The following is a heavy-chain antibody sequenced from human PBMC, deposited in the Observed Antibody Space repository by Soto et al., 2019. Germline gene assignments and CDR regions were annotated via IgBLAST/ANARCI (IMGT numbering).Heavy chain of an antibody. CDR2: MHTRGST. D-gene: IGHD5-12*01. V-gene: IGHV4-4*07. J-gene: IGHJ4*02. CDR1: GVHFSSCP. Sequence: SERISLTYSVSGVHFSSCPWSWTRQKAGKGLEWIGRMHTRGSTNYNPSLKSRVSMSVDTSKNHFSMKVSSVTAADTDVYSCARDGYGYGDSYDSWGQETLVTVPS. CDR3: ARDGYGYGDSYDS.